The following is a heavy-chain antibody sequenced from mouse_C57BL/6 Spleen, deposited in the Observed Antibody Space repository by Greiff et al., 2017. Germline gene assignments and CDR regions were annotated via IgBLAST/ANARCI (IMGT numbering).Heavy chain of an antibody. V-gene: IGHV1-74*01. J-gene: IGHJ1*03. D-gene: IGHD2-5*01. Sequence: QVQLQQPGAELVKPGASVKVSCKASGYTFTSYWMHWVKQRPGQGLEWIGRIHPSDSDTIYNQKFKGKATLTVDKSSSTAYMQLSSLTSEDSAVYYCAMERPYYSNSGYFDVWGTGTTVTVSS. CDR3: AMERPYYSNSGYFDV. CDR2: IHPSDSDT. CDR1: GYTFTSYW.